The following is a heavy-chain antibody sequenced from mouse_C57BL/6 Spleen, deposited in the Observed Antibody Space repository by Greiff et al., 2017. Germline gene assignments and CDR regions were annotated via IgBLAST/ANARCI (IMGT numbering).Heavy chain of an antibody. D-gene: IGHD2-4*01. J-gene: IGHJ1*03. CDR3: TRKDDYDVRWYVYV. CDR2: IYPGNSDT. CDR1: GYTFTSYW. Sequence: EVKLQESGTVLARPGASVKMSCKTSGYTFTSYWMHWVKQRPGQGLEWIGAIYPGNSDTSYNQKFKGTAKLTAVTSASTAYMGLSSLTNEDSAVYYCTRKDDYDVRWYVYVGGTGSTVTVSS. V-gene: IGHV1-5*01.